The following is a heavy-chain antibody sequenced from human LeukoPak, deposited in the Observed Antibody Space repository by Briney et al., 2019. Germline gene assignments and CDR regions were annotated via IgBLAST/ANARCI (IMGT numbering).Heavy chain of an antibody. CDR1: GYTFTDYY. Sequence: ASVKVSCRASGYTFTDYYIYWVRQAPGQGLEWMGWMNPNSGNTGYAQKFQGRVTMTRNTSISTAYMELSSLRSEDTAVYYCARDRPYGGYRTIDYWGQGTLVTVSS. CDR2: MNPNSGNT. D-gene: IGHD1-14*01. CDR3: ARDRPYGGYRTIDY. J-gene: IGHJ4*02. V-gene: IGHV1-8*02.